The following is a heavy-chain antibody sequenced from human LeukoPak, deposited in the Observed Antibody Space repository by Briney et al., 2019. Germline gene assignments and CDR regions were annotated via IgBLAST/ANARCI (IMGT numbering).Heavy chain of an antibody. J-gene: IGHJ6*04. D-gene: IGHD3-10*01. V-gene: IGHV5-51*01. CDR2: IYPDDSDT. CDR1: DYSFTNYW. Sequence: GESLKISCKGSDYSFTNYWIGWVRQMPGKGLEWIGVIYPDDSDTRYSPSFRGHVPISAEQSISTAYLQWSSLQASDTAMHYCARHVHGGYYDGMYGWGEGTPVTVSS. CDR3: ARHVHGGYYDGMYG.